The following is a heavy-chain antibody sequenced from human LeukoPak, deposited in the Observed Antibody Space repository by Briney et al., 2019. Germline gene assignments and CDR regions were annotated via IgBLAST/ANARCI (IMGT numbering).Heavy chain of an antibody. CDR2: NNPNRGDT. CDR3: ARSDWAYYFDY. D-gene: IGHD3/OR15-3a*01. V-gene: IGHV1-2*02. Sequence: ASVKVSCKSSGYTFTGYYMHWVRQAPGQGLEWMGWNNPNRGDTHYAQKFQGRVTMTRDTSISTAYMELSRLRSDDTAVYYCARSDWAYYFDYWGQGALVTVSS. J-gene: IGHJ4*02. CDR1: GYTFTGYY.